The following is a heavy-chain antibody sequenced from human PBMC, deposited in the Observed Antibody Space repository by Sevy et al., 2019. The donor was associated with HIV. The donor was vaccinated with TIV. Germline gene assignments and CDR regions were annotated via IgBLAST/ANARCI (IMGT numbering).Heavy chain of an antibody. V-gene: IGHV3-23*01. CDR3: AKASIEVAATTGGVFDY. CDR2: ISESGAMT. D-gene: IGHD6-19*01. CDR1: GFTSSSYA. J-gene: IGHJ4*02. Sequence: GGSLRLSCVASGFTSSSYAMSWVRQAPGKGLEWVSSISESGAMTYYADSVKGRFTISRDNSKSTLYLQMNSLSAEDTAIYYCAKASIEVAATTGGVFDYWGQGTLVTVSS.